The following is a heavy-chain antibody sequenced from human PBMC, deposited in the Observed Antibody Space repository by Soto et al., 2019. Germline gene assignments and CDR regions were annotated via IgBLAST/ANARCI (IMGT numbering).Heavy chain of an antibody. D-gene: IGHD2-15*01. V-gene: IGHV3-23*01. Sequence: EVQLLESGAGLVQPGGSLRLSCAASGFTFSSYGMSWVRQAPGKGLEWVSAISGSGGNTYYADSVKGRFTISRDNSKNTLYLQMNSLRAEDTAVYYCAIDPLRGGGAFDIWGQGTMVTVSS. J-gene: IGHJ3*02. CDR2: ISGSGGNT. CDR1: GFTFSSYG. CDR3: AIDPLRGGGAFDI.